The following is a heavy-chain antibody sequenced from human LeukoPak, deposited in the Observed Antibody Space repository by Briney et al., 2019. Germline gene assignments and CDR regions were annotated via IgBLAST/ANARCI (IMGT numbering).Heavy chain of an antibody. CDR1: GFTFSNYA. V-gene: IGHV3-23*01. Sequence: GGSLRLSCAASGFTFSNYAMSWVRQAPGKGLEWVSLISGSGGSTYYADSVKGRYTISRDNSKNTLYLQMNSLRAEDTAIYYCAKDYVGVTPDYWGQGTLVTVSS. J-gene: IGHJ4*02. D-gene: IGHD1-26*01. CDR3: AKDYVGVTPDY. CDR2: ISGSGGST.